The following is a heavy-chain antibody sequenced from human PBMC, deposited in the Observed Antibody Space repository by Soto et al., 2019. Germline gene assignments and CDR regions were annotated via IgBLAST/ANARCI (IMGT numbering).Heavy chain of an antibody. CDR1: GFTFSSYS. CDR2: ISSSSYI. V-gene: IGHV3-21*01. D-gene: IGHD1-7*01. Sequence: PGGSLRLSCAASGFTFSSYSMNWVRQAPGKGLEWVSSISSSSYIYYADSVKGRFTISRDNAKNSLYLQMNSLRAEDTAVYYCARDEPGTTPGMDVWGQGTTVTVSS. J-gene: IGHJ6*02. CDR3: ARDEPGTTPGMDV.